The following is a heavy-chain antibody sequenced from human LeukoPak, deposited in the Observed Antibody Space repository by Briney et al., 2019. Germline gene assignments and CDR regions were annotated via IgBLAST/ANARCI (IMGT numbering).Heavy chain of an antibody. J-gene: IGHJ4*02. D-gene: IGHD1-26*01. Sequence: SETLSLTCTVSGGSISSGDYYWSWIRQPPGKGLEWIGYIYYSGSTYYNPSLKSRVTISADTSENQFSLKVSSVTAADTAVYYCTRNRGYYVNDYWGQGILVTVSS. CDR3: TRNRGYYVNDY. CDR2: IYYSGST. CDR1: GGSISSGDYY. V-gene: IGHV4-30-4*02.